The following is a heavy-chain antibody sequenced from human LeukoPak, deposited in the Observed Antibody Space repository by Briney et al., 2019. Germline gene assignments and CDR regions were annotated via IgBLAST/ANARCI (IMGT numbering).Heavy chain of an antibody. V-gene: IGHV3-7*04. D-gene: IGHD3-22*01. CDR2: IKQDGTEK. CDR1: GFTFSSYW. J-gene: IGHJ4*02. Sequence: GGSLRFSCAASGFTFSSYWMSWVRQAPGEGLEWVANIKQDGTEKYYMDSVKGRFSISRDNAKNSLYLQMNALRAEDTAVYYCARRDSSGYPLFDYWGQGTLVTVSS. CDR3: ARRDSSGYPLFDY.